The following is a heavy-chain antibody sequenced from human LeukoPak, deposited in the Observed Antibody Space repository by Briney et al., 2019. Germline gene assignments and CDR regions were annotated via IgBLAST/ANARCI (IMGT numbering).Heavy chain of an antibody. CDR2: ISGGGDTT. CDR1: GFTFSSYA. V-gene: IGHV3-23*01. D-gene: IGHD2-2*01. Sequence: AGGSLRLSCAASGFTFSSYAMTWVRPAPGKGLEWVAGISGGGDTTYYADSVKGRFTISRDNSKNTLDLQMSSLGAEDSALYYCAKDYVFRSATCPDFFDYWGQGTLVTVSS. CDR3: AKDYVFRSATCPDFFDY. J-gene: IGHJ4*02.